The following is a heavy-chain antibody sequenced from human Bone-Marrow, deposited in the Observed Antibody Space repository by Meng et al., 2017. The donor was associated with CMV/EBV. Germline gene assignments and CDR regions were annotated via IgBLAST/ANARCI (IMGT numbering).Heavy chain of an antibody. CDR3: ARQTHYSTQVY. D-gene: IGHD6-13*01. CDR2: IYYSGST. V-gene: IGHV4-30-4*08. Sequence: SETLSLTCTVSGGSISSGDYYWSWIRQPPGKGLEWIGYIYYSGSTYYNPSLKNRVTISVDTSKNQFSLKLSSVTAADTAVYYCARQTHYSTQVYWGQGTLVTVSS. CDR1: GGSISSGDYY. J-gene: IGHJ4*02.